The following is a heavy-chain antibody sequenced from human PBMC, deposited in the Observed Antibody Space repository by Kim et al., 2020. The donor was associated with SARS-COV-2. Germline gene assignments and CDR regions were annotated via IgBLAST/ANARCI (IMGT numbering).Heavy chain of an antibody. Sequence: KGRFTISRDKAKNSLYLQMNSLGDEDTAVYYCARAPYCSGGSCYPNWFDPWGQGTLVTVSS. J-gene: IGHJ5*02. V-gene: IGHV3-48*02. D-gene: IGHD2-15*01. CDR3: ARAPYCSGGSCYPNWFDP.